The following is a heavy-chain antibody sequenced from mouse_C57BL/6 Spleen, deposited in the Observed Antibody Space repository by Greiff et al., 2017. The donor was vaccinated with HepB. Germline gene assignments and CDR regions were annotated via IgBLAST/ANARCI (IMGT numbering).Heavy chain of an antibody. D-gene: IGHD2-5*01. Sequence: QVQLKQSGAELAKPGASVKLSCKASGYTFPSYWMHWVKQRPGQGLEWIGYINPSSGYTKYNQKFKDKATLTADKSSSTAYMQLSSLTYEDSAVYYCARTSNPYYFDYWGQGTTLTVSS. V-gene: IGHV1-7*01. CDR3: ARTSNPYYFDY. CDR2: INPSSGYT. J-gene: IGHJ2*01. CDR1: GYTFPSYW.